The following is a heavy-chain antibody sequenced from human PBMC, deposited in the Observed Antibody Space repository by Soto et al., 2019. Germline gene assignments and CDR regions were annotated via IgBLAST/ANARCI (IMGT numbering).Heavy chain of an antibody. CDR3: ARGSLSGWYFGY. CDR1: CYTFTSYG. J-gene: IGHJ4*02. CDR2: ISAYNGNT. V-gene: IGHV1-18*04. Sequence: GXSAEVSWKASCYTFTSYGIRWVRQAPGQGLEWMGWISAYNGNTNYAQKLQGRVTMTTDTSTSTAYMELRSLRSDDTAVYYCARGSLSGWYFGYWGQGTLVTVSS. D-gene: IGHD6-19*01.